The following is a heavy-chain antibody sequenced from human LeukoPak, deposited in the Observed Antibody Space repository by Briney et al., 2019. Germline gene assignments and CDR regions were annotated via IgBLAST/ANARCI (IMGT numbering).Heavy chain of an antibody. CDR2: IYYSGSI. J-gene: IGHJ2*01. CDR3: AGFSGPDYWYFDL. V-gene: IGHV4-59*01. D-gene: IGHD6-19*01. Sequence: SETLSLTCTVSGGSISSYYWSWIRQPPGKGLEWIGYIYYSGSINYNPSLKSRVTISVDTSKNQFSLKLSSVTAADTAVYYCAGFSGPDYWYFDLWGRGTLVTVSS. CDR1: GGSISSYY.